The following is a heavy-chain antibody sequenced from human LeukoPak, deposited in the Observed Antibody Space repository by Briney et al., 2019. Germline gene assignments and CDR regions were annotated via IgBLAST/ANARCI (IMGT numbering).Heavy chain of an antibody. D-gene: IGHD2-2*01. CDR1: GFTFSSYA. Sequence: PGGSLRLSCAASGFTFSSYAMSWVRQAPGKGLEWVSAISGSGGSTYYADSVKGRFTISRDNSKNTLYLQMNSLRAEDTAVYYCAKPRAPGVVVVPAAIAYKQVGGGDYWGQGTLVTVSS. J-gene: IGHJ4*02. V-gene: IGHV3-23*01. CDR3: AKPRAPGVVVVPAAIAYKQVGGGDY. CDR2: ISGSGGST.